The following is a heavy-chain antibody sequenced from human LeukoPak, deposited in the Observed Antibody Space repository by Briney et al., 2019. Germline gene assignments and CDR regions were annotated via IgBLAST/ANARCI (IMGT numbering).Heavy chain of an antibody. D-gene: IGHD3-3*01. CDR2: ISYDGSNK. J-gene: IGHJ4*02. CDR3: ARSEGVVLPFDY. CDR1: GFTFSSYA. V-gene: IGHV3-30*04. Sequence: GGSLRLSCAASGFTFSSYAMHWVRQAPGKGLEWVAVISYDGSNKYYADSVKGRFTISRDNSKNTLYLQTNSLRAEDTAVYYCARSEGVVLPFDYWGQGTLVTVSS.